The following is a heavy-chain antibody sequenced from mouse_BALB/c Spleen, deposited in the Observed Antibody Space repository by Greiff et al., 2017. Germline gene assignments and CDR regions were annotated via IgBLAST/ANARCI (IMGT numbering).Heavy chain of an antibody. V-gene: IGHV5-6-3*01. D-gene: IGHD1-1*01. J-gene: IGHJ1*01. Sequence: EVKLVESGGGLVKPGGSLKLSCAASGFTFSSYGMSWVRQTPDKRLELVATINSNGGSTYYPDSVKGRFTISRDNAKNTLYLQMSSLKSEDTAMYYCARDSYGSSYWYFDVWGAGTTVTVSS. CDR1: GFTFSSYG. CDR2: INSNGGST. CDR3: ARDSYGSSYWYFDV.